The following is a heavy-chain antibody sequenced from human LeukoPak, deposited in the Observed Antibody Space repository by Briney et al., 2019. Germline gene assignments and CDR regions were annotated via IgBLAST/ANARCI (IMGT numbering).Heavy chain of an antibody. J-gene: IGHJ5*02. V-gene: IGHV4-39*07. CDR3: ARENCSGGTCYTVGGDWFDP. Sequence: PSETLSLTCTVSGGSISSSSYYWGWIRQPPEKGLEWIGSIYYSGSTYYNPSLKSRVTISVDTSKNQFSLKLSSVTAADTAVYYCARENCSGGTCYTVGGDWFDPWGQGTLVTVSS. D-gene: IGHD2-15*01. CDR1: GGSISSSSYY. CDR2: IYYSGST.